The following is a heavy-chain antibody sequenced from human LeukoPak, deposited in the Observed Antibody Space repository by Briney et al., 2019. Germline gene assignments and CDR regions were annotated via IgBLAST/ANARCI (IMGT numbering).Heavy chain of an antibody. J-gene: IGHJ6*03. V-gene: IGHV3-23*01. Sequence: QPGGSLRLSCAASGFIFSSYAMSWVRQAPGKGLEWVSYGGSGGSIYYADSVKGRFTVSRDNSKSTLYLQMNSLTAEDTAVYYCAKMRGQYYHSYYMDAWGKGTTVTVSS. CDR1: GFIFSSYA. CDR3: AKMRGQYYHSYYMDA. CDR2: GGSGGSI.